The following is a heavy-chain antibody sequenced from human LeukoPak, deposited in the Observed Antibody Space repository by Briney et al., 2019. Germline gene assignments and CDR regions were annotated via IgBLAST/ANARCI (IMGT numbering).Heavy chain of an antibody. CDR2: ISAYNGNT. D-gene: IGHD6-6*01. J-gene: IGHJ4*02. V-gene: IGHV1-18*01. Sequence: ASVKVSCKASGYTFTSYGISWVRQAPGQGLEWMGWISAYNGNTNYAQKLQGRATMTTDTSTSTAYMELRSLRSDDTAVYYRARVGIAARPDGYWGQGTLVTVSS. CDR3: ARVGIAARPDGY. CDR1: GYTFTSYG.